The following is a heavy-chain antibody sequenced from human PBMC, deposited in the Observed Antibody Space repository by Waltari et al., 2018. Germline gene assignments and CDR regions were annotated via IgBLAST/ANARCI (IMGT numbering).Heavy chain of an antibody. CDR1: GYNFTSYW. CDR2: IDPIDSYT. Sequence: EVQLVQSGAEVKKPGESLRISCKGSGYNFTSYWISWVRQMPGKGLEWMGRIDPIDSYTNFSPSFQGHVTISVDKSISTAYVQWSSLKASDTAMYYCARHLPDYYYYGVDVWGQGTTVTVSS. CDR3: ARHLPDYYYYGVDV. J-gene: IGHJ6*02. V-gene: IGHV5-10-1*03.